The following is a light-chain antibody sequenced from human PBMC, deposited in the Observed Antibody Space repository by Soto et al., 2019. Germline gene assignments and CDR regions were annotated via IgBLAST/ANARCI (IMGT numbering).Light chain of an antibody. V-gene: IGKV3-20*01. J-gene: IGKJ4*01. Sequence: EIVLTQSPGTLSLSPGERATLSCRASQSVSSNYLTWYQQKPGQAPRLLVYGASSRATGIPDRFSGSGSGTDFTLTISRLEPEDSAVYYCQQYGNLRLVTFGGGTKVEIK. CDR2: GAS. CDR3: QQYGNLRLVT. CDR1: QSVSSNY.